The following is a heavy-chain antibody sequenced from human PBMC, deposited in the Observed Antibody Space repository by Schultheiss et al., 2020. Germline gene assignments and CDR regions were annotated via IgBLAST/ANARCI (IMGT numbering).Heavy chain of an antibody. Sequence: GGSLRLSCAASGFTFSSYAMSWVRQAPGKGLEWVSAISGSGGSTYYADSVKGRFTISRDNAKNSLYLQMNSLRAEDTAVYYCARDEHSDSYGYYYGMDVWGQGTTVTVSS. D-gene: IGHD5-18*01. CDR2: ISGSGGST. J-gene: IGHJ6*02. V-gene: IGHV3-23*01. CDR1: GFTFSSYA. CDR3: ARDEHSDSYGYYYGMDV.